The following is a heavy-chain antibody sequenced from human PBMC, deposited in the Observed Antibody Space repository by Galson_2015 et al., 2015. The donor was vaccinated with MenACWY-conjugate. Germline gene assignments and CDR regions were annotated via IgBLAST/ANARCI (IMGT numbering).Heavy chain of an antibody. D-gene: IGHD3-16*01. CDR3: AKTLLGYLVGGGFDP. Sequence: SLRLSCAASGFTFSSYAMSWVRQAPGKGLERVSAISGSGGSTYYADSVKGRFTISRDNSKNTLYLQMNSLRAEDTAVYYCAKTLLGYLVGGGFDPWGQGTLVTVSS. V-gene: IGHV3-23*01. J-gene: IGHJ5*02. CDR2: ISGSGGST. CDR1: GFTFSSYA.